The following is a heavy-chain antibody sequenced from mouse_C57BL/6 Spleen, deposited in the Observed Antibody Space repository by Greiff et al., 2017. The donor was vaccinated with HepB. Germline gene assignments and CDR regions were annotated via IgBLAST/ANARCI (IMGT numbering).Heavy chain of an antibody. CDR1: GYTFTDYY. V-gene: IGHV1-76*01. D-gene: IGHD2-4*01. J-gene: IGHJ3*01. CDR2: IYPGSGNT. Sequence: VQLQESGAELVRPGASVKLSCKASGYTFTDYYINWVKQRPGQGLEWIARIYPGSGNTYYNEKFKGKATLTAEKSSSTAYMQLSSLTSEDSAVYFCARDGYDYDWTWFAYWGQGTLVTVSA. CDR3: ARDGYDYDWTWFAY.